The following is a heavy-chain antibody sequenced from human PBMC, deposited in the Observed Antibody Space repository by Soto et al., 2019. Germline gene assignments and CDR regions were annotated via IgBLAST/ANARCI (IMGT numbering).Heavy chain of an antibody. J-gene: IGHJ4*02. D-gene: IGHD5-18*01. Sequence: GASVKVSCKASGGTFSSYAISWVRQAPGQGLEWMGGIIPIFGTANYAQKFQGRVTITADESTSTAYMELSSLRSEDTAVYYCATNVVDTAMVNLRIDEWGQGTPVTVSS. CDR2: IIPIFGTA. CDR1: GGTFSSYA. V-gene: IGHV1-69*13. CDR3: ATNVVDTAMVNLRIDE.